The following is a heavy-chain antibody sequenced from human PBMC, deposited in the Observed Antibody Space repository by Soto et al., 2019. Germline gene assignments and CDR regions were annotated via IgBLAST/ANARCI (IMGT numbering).Heavy chain of an antibody. Sequence: ASVKVSCKASGYTFTSYDINWVRQATGQGLEWMGWMNPNSGNTGYAQKFQGRVTMTRNTSISTAYMELSSLRSEDTAVYYCARFGGDDFWSGYYSARWFDPWGQGTLVTVSS. CDR1: GYTFTSYD. J-gene: IGHJ5*02. D-gene: IGHD3-3*01. V-gene: IGHV1-8*01. CDR2: MNPNSGNT. CDR3: ARFGGDDFWSGYYSARWFDP.